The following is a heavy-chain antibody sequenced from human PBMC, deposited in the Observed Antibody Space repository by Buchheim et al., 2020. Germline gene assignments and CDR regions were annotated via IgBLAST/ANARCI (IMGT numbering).Heavy chain of an antibody. Sequence: QVQLQESGPGLVKPSQTLSLTCPVFGASISSGSYYWSWIRQPAGKGLEWLGRIHTSGSTNYKPSLKSRVTISGDTSKNQFSLKLTSVTAADTAVYFCARAIDFWSGYYLDFWGRGTL. CDR1: GASISSGSYY. J-gene: IGHJ4*02. CDR2: IHTSGST. D-gene: IGHD3-3*01. CDR3: ARAIDFWSGYYLDF. V-gene: IGHV4-61*02.